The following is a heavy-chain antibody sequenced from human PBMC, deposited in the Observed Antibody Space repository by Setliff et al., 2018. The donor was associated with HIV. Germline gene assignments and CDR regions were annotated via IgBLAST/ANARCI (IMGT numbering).Heavy chain of an antibody. CDR2: IIPIFETT. CDR1: GGTLNNYA. V-gene: IGHV1-69*05. J-gene: IGHJ2*01. CDR3: ERDLNDRLLQQYLYFDL. D-gene: IGHD2-21*01. Sequence: GASVKVSCKTSGGTLNNYAINWVRQAPGQGLEWMGGIIPIFETTSYAQKFQDRVTITTDESRTTVYMELRSLRSEDTALYFCERDLNDRLLQQYLYFDLWGRGTLVTVSS.